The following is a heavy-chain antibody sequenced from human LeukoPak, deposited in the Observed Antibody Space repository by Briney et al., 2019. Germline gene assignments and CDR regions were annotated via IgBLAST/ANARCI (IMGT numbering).Heavy chain of an antibody. CDR3: ARSGLRRWEYDY. V-gene: IGHV4-34*01. J-gene: IGHJ4*02. D-gene: IGHD1-26*01. CDR1: GGSFSGYY. Sequence: PSETLSLTCAVYGGSFSGYYWSWIRQPPGKGLEWIGEINHSGSTNYNPSLKSRVTISVDTSKNQFSLKLSSVTAADTAVYYCARSGLRRWEYDYWGQGTLVTASS. CDR2: INHSGST.